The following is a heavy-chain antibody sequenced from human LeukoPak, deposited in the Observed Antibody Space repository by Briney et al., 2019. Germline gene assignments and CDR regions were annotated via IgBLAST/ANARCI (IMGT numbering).Heavy chain of an antibody. CDR1: GFTFSDYS. D-gene: IGHD3-10*01. Sequence: GGSLRLSCATSGFTFSDYSMNWVRQAPGKGGEWVSYISGNSVIYYADSVRGRFTISRDNAKNSLYLQMNRLRDEDTAVYYCAREGYYGAFDIWGQGTMVTVSS. J-gene: IGHJ3*02. V-gene: IGHV3-48*02. CDR2: ISGNSVI. CDR3: AREGYYGAFDI.